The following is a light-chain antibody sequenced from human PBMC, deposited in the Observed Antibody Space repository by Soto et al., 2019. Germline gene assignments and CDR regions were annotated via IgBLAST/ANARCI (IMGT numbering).Light chain of an antibody. CDR3: QQLDSYPLT. V-gene: IGKV1-9*01. CDR1: QTISTW. J-gene: IGKJ4*01. CDR2: AVF. Sequence: DIQVTQSPPTLSASVGDRVTITCRASQTISTWMAWYQQKPGRAPKLLIYAVFTLQSGVPSRFSGSGSGAEFTLTISSLQPEDFATYYCQQLDSYPLTFGGGTKVDIK.